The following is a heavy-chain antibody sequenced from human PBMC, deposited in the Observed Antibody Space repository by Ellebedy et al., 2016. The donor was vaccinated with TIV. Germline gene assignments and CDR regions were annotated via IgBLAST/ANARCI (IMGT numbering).Heavy chain of an antibody. Sequence: GESLKISCEASGFTPSNYGIHWVRQAPSKGLEWVAVKGSDVTSQYYAASVKGRFTISRDSSKNTVYLQMNSLRAEDTAVYYCASLRGYNYGVNPSADLEIWGHGTMVTVSS. V-gene: IGHV3-33*01. D-gene: IGHD5-18*01. J-gene: IGHJ3*01. CDR3: ASLRGYNYGVNPSADLEI. CDR2: KGSDVTSQ. CDR1: GFTPSNYG.